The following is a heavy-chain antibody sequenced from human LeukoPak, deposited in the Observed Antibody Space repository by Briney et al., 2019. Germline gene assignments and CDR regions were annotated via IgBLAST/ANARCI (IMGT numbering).Heavy chain of an antibody. CDR1: GFTFSSYT. V-gene: IGHV3-53*01. J-gene: IGHJ4*02. CDR2: IYSGGST. D-gene: IGHD6-19*01. CDR3: ARVAGLLFDY. Sequence: PGGSLRLSCAASGFTFSSYTMNWVRRAPGKGLEWVSVIYSGGSTYYADSVKGRFTISRDNSKNTLYLQMNSLRAEDTAVYYCARVAGLLFDYWGQGTLVTVSS.